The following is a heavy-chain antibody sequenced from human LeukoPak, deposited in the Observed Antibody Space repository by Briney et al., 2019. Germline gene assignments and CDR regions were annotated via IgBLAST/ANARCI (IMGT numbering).Heavy chain of an antibody. Sequence: SQTLSLTCTVSGGSISSGGYYWSWIRQPPGKGLEWIGYIYHSGSTYYNPSLKSRVTISVDRSKNQFSLKLSSVTAADTAVYYCAREADNSGYWGQGTLVTVSS. CDR1: GGSISSGGYY. D-gene: IGHD2/OR15-2a*01. J-gene: IGHJ4*02. CDR2: IYHSGST. V-gene: IGHV4-30-2*01. CDR3: AREADNSGY.